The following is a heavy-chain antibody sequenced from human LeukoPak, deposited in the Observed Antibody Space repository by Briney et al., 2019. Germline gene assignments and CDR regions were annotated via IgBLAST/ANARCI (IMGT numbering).Heavy chain of an antibody. Sequence: GGSPRLSCAASGFTFSSYEMNWVRQAPGKGLDWVSFISSSGGTIYYADSVKGRFTISRDNADNSLYLQMNSLRGEDTAVYYCARDRGMTTNSFDYWGQGTLVTVSS. J-gene: IGHJ4*02. D-gene: IGHD4-11*01. V-gene: IGHV3-48*03. CDR3: ARDRGMTTNSFDY. CDR1: GFTFSSYE. CDR2: ISSSGGTI.